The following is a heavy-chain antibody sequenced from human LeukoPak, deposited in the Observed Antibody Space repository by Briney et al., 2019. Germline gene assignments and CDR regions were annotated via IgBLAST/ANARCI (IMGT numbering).Heavy chain of an antibody. D-gene: IGHD3-10*01. CDR2: IYHSGST. CDR3: ARLRGRVRVDAFDI. Sequence: PSETLSLTCAVSGYSISSGYYWGWIRQPPGKGLEWIGSIYHSGSTYYNPSLKSRVTISVDTSKNQFSLKLSSVTAADTAVYYCARLRGRVRVDAFDIWGQGTMVTVSS. J-gene: IGHJ3*02. V-gene: IGHV4-38-2*01. CDR1: GYSISSGYY.